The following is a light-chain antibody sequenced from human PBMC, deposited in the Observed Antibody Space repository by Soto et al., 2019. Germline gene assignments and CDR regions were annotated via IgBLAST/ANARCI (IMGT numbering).Light chain of an antibody. J-gene: IGKJ4*01. CDR1: QSVRSSY. V-gene: IGKV3-20*01. CDR3: HQYVSSPLT. CDR2: GAS. Sequence: EMVLTQSPGTLSLSPGERATLSCRASQSVRSSYLAWYQQRPGQAPRLLIYGASSRATGIPDRFSGSGSGTDFTLTISRLEPEDFAVYYCHQYVSSPLTFGGGTKVEIK.